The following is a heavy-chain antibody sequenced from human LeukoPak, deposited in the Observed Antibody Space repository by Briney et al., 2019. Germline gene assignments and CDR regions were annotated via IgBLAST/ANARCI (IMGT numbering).Heavy chain of an antibody. CDR2: INPNSWGT. J-gene: IGHJ4*02. CDR1: GYTLTVYY. V-gene: IGHV1-2*02. Sequence: ASVKVSCKASGYTLTVYYMHWVRQAPGQGLEWMGCINPNSWGTNYAQKFQGSVTMTRDTTNSTAYMELSRRRSYDTTVYYCAREKGGVRCYDYWGQGNLVTVSS. D-gene: IGHD3-10*02. CDR3: AREKGGVRCYDY.